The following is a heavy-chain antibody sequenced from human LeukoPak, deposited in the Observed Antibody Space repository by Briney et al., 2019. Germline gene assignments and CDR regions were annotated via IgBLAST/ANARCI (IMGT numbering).Heavy chain of an antibody. V-gene: IGHV7-4-1*02. Sequence: ASVEVSCKASGYTFTSYYMHWVRQAPGQGLEWMGWINTNTGNPTYAQGFTGRFVFSLDTSVSTAYLQISSLKAEDTAVYYCARGHRPNLIDYWGQGTLVTVSS. CDR2: INTNTGNP. CDR1: GYTFTSYY. D-gene: IGHD1-14*01. J-gene: IGHJ4*02. CDR3: ARGHRPNLIDY.